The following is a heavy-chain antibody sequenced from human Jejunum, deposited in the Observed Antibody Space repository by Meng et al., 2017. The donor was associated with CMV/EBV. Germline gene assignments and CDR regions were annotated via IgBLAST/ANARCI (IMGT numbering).Heavy chain of an antibody. CDR2: MNSNSGNT. D-gene: IGHD3-3*01. V-gene: IGHV1-8*01. Sequence: SGYTFINHEITWFRQATGQGLEWMGWMNSNSGNTGYAQKFQGRVTMTRDTSITTAYMELSDLRSEDAAVYYCARGSGSGGRDWFDPWGQGTLVTVSS. CDR1: GYTFINHE. J-gene: IGHJ5*02. CDR3: ARGSGSGGRDWFDP.